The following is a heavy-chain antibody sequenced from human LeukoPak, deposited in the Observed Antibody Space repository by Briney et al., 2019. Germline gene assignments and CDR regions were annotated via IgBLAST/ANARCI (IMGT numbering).Heavy chain of an antibody. CDR3: VKGSVAYTGGHFDY. D-gene: IGHD2-15*01. J-gene: IGHJ4*02. CDR2: ISYDGSAK. V-gene: IGHV3-30*18. Sequence: GGSLRLSCAASGFTFSSYSMNWLRQAPGKGPEWAAVISYDGSAKYYADSVRGRFTISRDDSKNTLYLQMNSLRPEDTAIYYCVKGSVAYTGGHFDYWGQGTLVTVSS. CDR1: GFTFSSYS.